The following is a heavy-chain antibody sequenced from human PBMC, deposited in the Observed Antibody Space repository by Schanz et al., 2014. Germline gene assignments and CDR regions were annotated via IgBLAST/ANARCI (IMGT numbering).Heavy chain of an antibody. CDR3: ARDRGYCSGGSCLTFDY. CDR1: GFTFSDHY. V-gene: IGHV3-23*04. CDR2: LSGSGGST. J-gene: IGHJ4*02. Sequence: EQLVESGGGLVKPGGSLRLSCAASGFTFSDHYMDWVRQAPGMGLEWVSALSGSGGSTYYADSVKGRFTISRDNSKNTLYLHMNTLRAEDTAVYYCARDRGYCSGGSCLTFDYWGQGTLVTVSS. D-gene: IGHD2-15*01.